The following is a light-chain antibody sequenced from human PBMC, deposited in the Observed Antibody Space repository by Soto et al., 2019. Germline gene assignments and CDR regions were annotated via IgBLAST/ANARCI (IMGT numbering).Light chain of an antibody. CDR2: DVS. CDR1: SSDVGGYNY. Sequence: QSALTQPASVSGSPGQSITISCTGTSSDVGGYNYVSWYQQHPGKAPKLMIYDVSNRPSGVSNRFSGSQSGNTASLTLSGLQAEDEADYYCSSYTSSSTPVFGGGTKLTVL. J-gene: IGLJ2*01. CDR3: SSYTSSSTPV. V-gene: IGLV2-14*01.